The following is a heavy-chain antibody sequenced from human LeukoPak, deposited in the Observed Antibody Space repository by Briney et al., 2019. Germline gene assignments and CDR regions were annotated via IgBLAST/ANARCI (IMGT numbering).Heavy chain of an antibody. J-gene: IGHJ3*02. CDR2: IYDTGST. CDR3: ARKRSGDAFDI. Sequence: SETLSLTCSVSGGSISSDYWSWIRQPPGKGLEWIGYIYDTGSTNYNPSLKSRVTMSVDMTKNQFSLRLSSVTAADTALYYCARKRSGDAFDIWGQGTLVTVSS. CDR1: GGSISSDY. D-gene: IGHD3-3*01. V-gene: IGHV4-59*01.